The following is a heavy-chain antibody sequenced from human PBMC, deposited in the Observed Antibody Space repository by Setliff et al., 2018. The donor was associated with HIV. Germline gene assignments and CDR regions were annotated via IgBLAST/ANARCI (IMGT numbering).Heavy chain of an antibody. CDR2: ISYDGSNK. Sequence: LRLSCTTSGFTFGDYAMSWVRQAPGKGLEWVAVISYDGSNKYYADSVKGRFTISRDNAKNSVYLQMNSLRAADTAVYYCVGPDYEDPQGGQWGQGTLVTVSS. CDR1: GFTFGDYA. CDR3: VGPDYEDPQGGQ. J-gene: IGHJ1*01. D-gene: IGHD3-22*01. V-gene: IGHV3-30*04.